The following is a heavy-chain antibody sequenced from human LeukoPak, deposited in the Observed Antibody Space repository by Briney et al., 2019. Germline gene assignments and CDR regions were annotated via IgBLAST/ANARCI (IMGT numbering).Heavy chain of an antibody. V-gene: IGHV3-30*18. CDR1: GFTFSSYG. D-gene: IGHD3-10*01. CDR2: ISYDGSNK. J-gene: IGHJ4*02. Sequence: PGRSLRLSCAASGFTFSSYGMHWVRQAPGKGLEWVAVISYDGSNKYYADSVKGRFTISRDNPKNTLYLQMNSLRAEDTAVYYCAKDSGSGSYFRYYFDYWGQGTLVTVSS. CDR3: AKDSGSGSYFRYYFDY.